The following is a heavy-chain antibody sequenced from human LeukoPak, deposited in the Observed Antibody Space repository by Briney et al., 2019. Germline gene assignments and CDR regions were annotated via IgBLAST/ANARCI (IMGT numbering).Heavy chain of an antibody. CDR3: ARSSPRVVVVTAIPPFDI. J-gene: IGHJ3*02. CDR1: GGSISSYY. D-gene: IGHD2-21*02. Sequence: PSETLSLTCTVSGGSISSYYWSWIRQPAGKGLEWIGRIYTSGSTNYNPSLKSRVTMSVGTSKNQFSLMLSSVAAADTAVYYCARSSPRVVVVTAIPPFDIWGQGTMVTVSS. V-gene: IGHV4-4*07. CDR2: IYTSGST.